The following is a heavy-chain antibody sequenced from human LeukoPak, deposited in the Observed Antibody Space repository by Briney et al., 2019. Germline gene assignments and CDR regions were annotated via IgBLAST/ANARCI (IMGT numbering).Heavy chain of an antibody. J-gene: IGHJ4*02. CDR2: ISYKGGPT. V-gene: IGHV3-64*02. CDR3: ARVGPETAFDF. Sequence: PGGSLRLSCAASGFPLSSFSMHWVRQSPGRGLEYVSAISYKGGPTYYADSVKGRFTISRDNYKNTLYLQMASLRYEDMAVYYCARVGPETAFDFWGQGTLVTVSS. CDR1: GFPLSSFS. D-gene: IGHD1-14*01.